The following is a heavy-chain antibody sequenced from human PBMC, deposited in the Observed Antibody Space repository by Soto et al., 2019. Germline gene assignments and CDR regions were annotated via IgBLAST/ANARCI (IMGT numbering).Heavy chain of an antibody. CDR3: ARVAYSGFAYFFAS. CDR2: IHHGGTP. Sequence: TLSLTCAVSGASISSGDYSWCWVRQPPGKGLEWIGHIHHGGTPYYKASLKIRVTISQDRSKNQFSLTLSSVTAADTAMYFCARVAYSGFAYFFASWGQGILVTV. J-gene: IGHJ4*02. D-gene: IGHD5-12*01. CDR1: GASISSGDYS. V-gene: IGHV4-30-2*01.